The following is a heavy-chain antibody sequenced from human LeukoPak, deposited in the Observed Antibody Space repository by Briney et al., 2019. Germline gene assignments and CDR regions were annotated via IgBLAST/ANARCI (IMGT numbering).Heavy chain of an antibody. CDR3: AKDIFELMTGGNVLDL. V-gene: IGHV3-23*01. J-gene: IGHJ3*01. Sequence: GGSLRLSCAASGFSFSTKAMSWVRQAPGKGLEWGSASSGSGASTYYADSVRVPFTSSEDNSRNTLHLQMNNMRAEDTAVYYCAKDIFELMTGGNVLDLWGQGTMVTVSS. CDR1: GFSFSTKA. D-gene: IGHD2-8*01. CDR2: SSGSGAST.